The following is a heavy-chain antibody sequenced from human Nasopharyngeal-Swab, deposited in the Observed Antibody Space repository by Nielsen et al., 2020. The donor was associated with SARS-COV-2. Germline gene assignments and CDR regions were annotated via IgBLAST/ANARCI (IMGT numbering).Heavy chain of an antibody. V-gene: IGHV4-39*01. Sequence: SETLSLTCTVSGGSLTSSSYYWGWIRQPPGKGLEWIGSVYYSGITYYNPSLKSRVTISIDTPKRQFSLKLSSVTAADTAVYYCASLEGITVAGTLIDYWGQGTLVTVSS. CDR1: GGSLTSSSYY. J-gene: IGHJ4*02. CDR2: VYYSGIT. D-gene: IGHD6-19*01. CDR3: ASLEGITVAGTLIDY.